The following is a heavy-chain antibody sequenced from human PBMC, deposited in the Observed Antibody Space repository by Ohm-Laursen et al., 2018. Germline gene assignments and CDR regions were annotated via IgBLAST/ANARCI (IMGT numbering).Heavy chain of an antibody. CDR3: AKGDDSSTGGY. CDR2: ISYDGSNK. CDR1: GFTFSSYG. V-gene: IGHV3-30*18. J-gene: IGHJ4*02. D-gene: IGHD3-22*01. Sequence: SLRLSCAASGFTFSSYGMHWVRQAPGKGLEWVAVISYDGSNKYYADSVKGRFTISRDNSKNTLYLQMNSLRAEDTAVYYCAKGDDSSTGGYWGQGTLVTVSS.